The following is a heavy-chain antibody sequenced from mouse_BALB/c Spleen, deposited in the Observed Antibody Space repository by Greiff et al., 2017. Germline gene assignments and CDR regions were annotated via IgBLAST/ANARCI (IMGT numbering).Heavy chain of an antibody. CDR3: ARQREGFAY. Sequence: EVQLVESGGGLVQPGGSLKLSCAASGFTFSSYGMSWVRQTPDKRLEWVATISSGGSYTYYPDSVKGRFTISRDNAKNTLYLQMSSLKSEDTAMYYCARQREGFAYWGQGTLVTVSA. J-gene: IGHJ3*01. CDR2: ISSGGSYT. CDR1: GFTFSSYG. V-gene: IGHV5-6*01.